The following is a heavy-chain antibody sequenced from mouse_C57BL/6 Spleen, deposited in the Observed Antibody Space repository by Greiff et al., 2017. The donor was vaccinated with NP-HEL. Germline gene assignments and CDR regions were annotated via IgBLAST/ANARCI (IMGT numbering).Heavy chain of an antibody. CDR2: INPGSGGT. CDR3: ARCQVKTAQATGFAY. CDR1: GYAFTNYL. D-gene: IGHD3-2*02. J-gene: IGHJ3*01. V-gene: IGHV1-54*01. Sequence: QVQLQQSGAELVRPGTSVKVSCKASGYAFTNYLIEWVKQRPGQGLEWIGVINPGSGGTNYNEKFKGKATLTADKSSSTAYMQLSSLTSEDSAVYFCARCQVKTAQATGFAYWGQGTLVTVSA.